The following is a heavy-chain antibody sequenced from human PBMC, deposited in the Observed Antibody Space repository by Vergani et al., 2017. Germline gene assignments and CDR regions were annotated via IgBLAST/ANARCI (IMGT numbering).Heavy chain of an antibody. V-gene: IGHV3-30*18. CDR2: ISYDGSNK. CDR1: GFTFSSYG. D-gene: IGHD3-9*01. J-gene: IGHJ4*02. CDR3: AKDGYDILTGYYNPNG. Sequence: QVQLVESGGGVVQPGRSLRLSCAASGFTFSSYGMHWVRQAPGKGLEWVAVISYDGSNKYYADSVKGRFTISRDNSKNTLDLQMNSLRAEDTAVYYCAKDGYDILTGYYNPNGWGQGTLVTVSS.